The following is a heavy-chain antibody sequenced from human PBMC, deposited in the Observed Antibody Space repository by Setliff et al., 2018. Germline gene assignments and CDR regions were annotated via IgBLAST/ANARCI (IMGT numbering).Heavy chain of an antibody. Sequence: LRLSCAASGFTFSSHGMTWVRLAPGKGLEWISYISTSSSTIYYADSVKGRFTISRDNANHTLYLQMNSLRADGTAVYYCARLALTGYDSSGYYYALDYYYYMDVWGKGTTVTVSS. CDR1: GFTFSSHG. V-gene: IGHV3-48*01. D-gene: IGHD3-22*01. CDR2: ISTSSSTI. CDR3: ARLALTGYDSSGYYYALDYYYYMDV. J-gene: IGHJ6*03.